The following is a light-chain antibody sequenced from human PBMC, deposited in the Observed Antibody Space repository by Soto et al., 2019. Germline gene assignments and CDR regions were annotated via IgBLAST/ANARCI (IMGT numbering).Light chain of an antibody. V-gene: IGKV3-11*01. J-gene: IGKJ4*01. CDR1: QSVRFY. CDR3: QQRAKWPPLT. CDR2: DAS. Sequence: EIVLTQSPATLSLSPGETATLSCRASQSVRFYLAWYQQKPGQAPRLLIYDASNRATGIPDRFSGSGSGTDFTLTISSLEPEDFAVYYCQQRAKWPPLTFGGGTKVEIK.